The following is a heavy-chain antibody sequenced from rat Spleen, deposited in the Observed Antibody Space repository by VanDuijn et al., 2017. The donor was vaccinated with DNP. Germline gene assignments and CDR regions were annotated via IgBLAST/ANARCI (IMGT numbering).Heavy chain of an antibody. CDR1: GYSITYSNR. CDR2: INYSGAT. V-gene: IGHV3-1*01. J-gene: IGHJ1*01. Sequence: EVQLQESGPGLVKPSQSLSLTCSVTGYSITYSNRWNWIRKFPGNKMEWMGYINYSGATAYNPSLRSRISITRDTSKNQFFLQLNSVTTEDTATYYCARGLNYGGYIYSWYFDFWGPGTMVTVSS. CDR3: ARGLNYGGYIYSWYFDF. D-gene: IGHD1-11*01.